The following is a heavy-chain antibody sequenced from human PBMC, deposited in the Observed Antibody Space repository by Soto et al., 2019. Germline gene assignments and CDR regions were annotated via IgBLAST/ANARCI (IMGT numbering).Heavy chain of an antibody. CDR1: GGSMSSYY. Sequence: PSETLSLTCTVSGGSMSSYYGSWIRQPAEKGLEWIGRVYSSGGTHYNPSLKSRVTISLDTSKNQFSLRLLSVTDADTAVYYCARGQRFSDWFDPWGQGTLVTVSS. CDR3: ARGQRFSDWFDP. J-gene: IGHJ5*02. V-gene: IGHV4-4*07. CDR2: VYSSGGT. D-gene: IGHD3-3*01.